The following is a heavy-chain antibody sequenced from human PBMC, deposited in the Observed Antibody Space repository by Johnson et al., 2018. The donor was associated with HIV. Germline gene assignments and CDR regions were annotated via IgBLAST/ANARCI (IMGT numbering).Heavy chain of an antibody. V-gene: IGHV3-13*01. CDR3: ARRSMKSDAFDV. CDR2: IDFDGDT. D-gene: IGHD2-8*01. CDR1: GFTLKDYG. Sequence: VQLVESGGGLVQPGGSLRLSCAASGFTLKDYGMHWVRQVIGKGLEWVSEIDFDGDTYYPDSVKGRFIASRATDKNSISLQVNTLTVGDTVVYFCARRSMKSDAFDVWGPGTEVTVSS. J-gene: IGHJ3*01.